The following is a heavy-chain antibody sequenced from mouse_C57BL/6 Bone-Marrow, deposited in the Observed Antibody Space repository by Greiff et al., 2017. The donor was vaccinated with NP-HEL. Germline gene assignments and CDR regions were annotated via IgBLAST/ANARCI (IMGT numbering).Heavy chain of an antibody. V-gene: IGHV5-17*01. CDR1: GFTFSDYG. J-gene: IGHJ3*01. CDR2: ISSGSSTI. CDR3: ARRRYEFTGVFAY. Sequence: DVKLVESGGGLVKPGGSLKLSCAASGFTFSDYGMHWVRQAPEKGLEWVAYISSGSSTIYYADTVKGRFTISRDNAKNTLFLQMTSLRSEDTAMYYCARRRYEFTGVFAYWGQGTLVTVSA. D-gene: IGHD1-1*01.